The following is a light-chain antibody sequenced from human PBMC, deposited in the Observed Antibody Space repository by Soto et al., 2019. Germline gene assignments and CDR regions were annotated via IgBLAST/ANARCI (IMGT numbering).Light chain of an antibody. V-gene: IGKV3-20*01. CDR3: QQYGSSLGT. J-gene: IGKJ2*01. CDR2: GAS. CDR1: QSVSSSY. Sequence: EIVLTQSPGTLSLSPGERATLSCRASQSVSSSYLAWYQQKPGQAPRLLIYGASSRATAIPDRFSGSGSGTDFTLTISRLEPEDFAVYYCQQYGSSLGTFGQGTKLEIK.